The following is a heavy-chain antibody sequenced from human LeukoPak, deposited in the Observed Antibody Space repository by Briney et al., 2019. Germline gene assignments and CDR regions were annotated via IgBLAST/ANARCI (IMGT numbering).Heavy chain of an antibody. J-gene: IGHJ6*03. CDR2: ISGSGGST. CDR3: AKQTDYGDYYYYMDV. CDR1: GFTFSSYA. V-gene: IGHV3-23*01. D-gene: IGHD4-17*01. Sequence: GGSLRLSCAASGFTFSSYAMSWVRQAPGKGLEWVSAISGSGGSTYYADSVKGQFTIPRDNSKNTLFLQMHSLRAEDTAVYYCAKQTDYGDYYYYMDVWGKGTTVTVSS.